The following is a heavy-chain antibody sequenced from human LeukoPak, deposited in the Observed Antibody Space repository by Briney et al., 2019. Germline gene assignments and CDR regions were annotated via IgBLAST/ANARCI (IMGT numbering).Heavy chain of an antibody. D-gene: IGHD3-10*01. CDR3: AKDRMGAIMYFDY. J-gene: IGHJ4*02. Sequence: GGSLRLSCVASKFTFSTFWMTWVRQAPGKGLEWVSTLSVSGGTTYYADSVKGRFTISRDNSKNTLYLEMNSLRAEDTAVYYCAKDRMGAIMYFDYWGQGTLVTVSS. CDR2: LSVSGGTT. V-gene: IGHV3-23*01. CDR1: KFTFSTFW.